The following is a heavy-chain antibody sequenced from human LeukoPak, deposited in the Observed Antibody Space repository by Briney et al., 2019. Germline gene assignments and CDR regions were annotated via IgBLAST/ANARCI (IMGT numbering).Heavy chain of an antibody. Sequence: GGSLRLSCAGSGFTFSDYYMSWIRQSPGKGLEWLSHIGGGGGDKNYADSVKGRFTTSRDNAENSVFLQMNSLRAEDTAVYYCAKGGSPESLIDYWGQGTLVTVSS. CDR3: AKGGSPESLIDY. CDR2: IGGGGGDK. V-gene: IGHV3-11*04. D-gene: IGHD2-15*01. CDR1: GFTFSDYY. J-gene: IGHJ4*02.